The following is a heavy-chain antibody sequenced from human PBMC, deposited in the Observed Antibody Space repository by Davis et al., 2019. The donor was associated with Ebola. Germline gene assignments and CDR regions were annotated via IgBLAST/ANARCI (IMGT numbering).Heavy chain of an antibody. CDR2: ITSSGGST. Sequence: GGSLRLSCAASGFTFSSFAMTWARQAPGKGLEWVSAITSSGGSTYYADSVKGRFTISRDNAKNTLYLQMNSLQVEDTAIYHCARDFDRVREWGQGTLVTVSS. CDR1: GFTFSSFA. D-gene: IGHD3-22*01. CDR3: ARDFDRVRE. J-gene: IGHJ4*02. V-gene: IGHV3-23*01.